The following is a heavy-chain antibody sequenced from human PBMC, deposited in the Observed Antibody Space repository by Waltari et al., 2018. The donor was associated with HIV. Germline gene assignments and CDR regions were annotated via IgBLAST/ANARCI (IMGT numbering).Heavy chain of an antibody. CDR1: GYSFTSYW. D-gene: IGHD1-26*01. CDR3: ARHGIVGASLYYGMDV. V-gene: IGHV5-51*01. J-gene: IGHJ6*02. Sequence: EVQLVQSGAEVKKPGESLKISCKGSGYSFTSYWIGWVRQMPGKGLGWMGIISPGHTDPRYSPSYQGKVTISADTSISTAYLQGSSLKASDTAMYYCARHGIVGASLYYGMDVWGQGTTVTVSS. CDR2: ISPGHTDP.